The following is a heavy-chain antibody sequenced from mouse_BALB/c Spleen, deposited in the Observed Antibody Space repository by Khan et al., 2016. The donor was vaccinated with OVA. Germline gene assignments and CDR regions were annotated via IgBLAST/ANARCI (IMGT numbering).Heavy chain of an antibody. CDR3: ASHLTGSFAY. J-gene: IGHJ3*01. V-gene: IGHV5-6*01. CDR2: ISSGGDYT. CDR1: GFIFSSYS. D-gene: IGHD4-1*01. Sequence: EVELVESGGDLVKPGGSLKLSCAASGFIFSSYSMSWVRQTPDKRLEWVATISSGGDYTYYPDSVKGRFTISRDDAKNTLYLQMSSLKSEDTAMYYCASHLTGSFAYGGQGNLVTVSA.